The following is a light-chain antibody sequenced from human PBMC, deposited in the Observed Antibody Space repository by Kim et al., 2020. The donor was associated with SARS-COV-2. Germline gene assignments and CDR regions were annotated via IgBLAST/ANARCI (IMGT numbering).Light chain of an antibody. Sequence: GQSGTIACTGTSSDVGRYNDVSWYQQHPGKAPKLMIYDVSNRPSGVSNRFSGSKSGSTASLTISGLQAEDEADYYCSSYASSSTGVFGGGTQLTVL. V-gene: IGLV2-14*04. J-gene: IGLJ3*02. CDR1: SSDVGRYND. CDR2: DVS. CDR3: SSYASSSTGV.